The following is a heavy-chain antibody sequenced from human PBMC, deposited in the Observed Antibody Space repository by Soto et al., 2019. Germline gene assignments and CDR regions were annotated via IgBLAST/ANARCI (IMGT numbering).Heavy chain of an antibody. Sequence: SETLSLTCSVSGGSISGFYCTWIRQPPGKGLGWIGYIHDSGSTNYNPAPESRVSISVDTSKNELSLKLSSVTAADTAMYYCARVVRDSWSGCTTSQWLDPWGQGTLVTVSS. J-gene: IGHJ5*02. CDR1: GGSISGFY. D-gene: IGHD3-3*01. CDR3: ARVVRDSWSGCTTSQWLDP. CDR2: IHDSGST. V-gene: IGHV4-59*01.